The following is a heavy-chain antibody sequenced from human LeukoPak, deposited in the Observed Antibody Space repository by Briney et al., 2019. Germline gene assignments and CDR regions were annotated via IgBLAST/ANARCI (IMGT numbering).Heavy chain of an antibody. V-gene: IGHV3-23*01. D-gene: IGHD1-26*01. J-gene: IGHJ4*02. CDR2: ISGSGGST. Sequence: GGSLRLSCAASGFTFSSYAMSWVRQAPGKGLEWVSAISGSGGSTYYADSVKGRFTISRDNAKNSLYLQMNSLRAEDTAVYYCARGVGATMIYYFDYWGQGTLVTVSS. CDR3: ARGVGATMIYYFDY. CDR1: GFTFSSYA.